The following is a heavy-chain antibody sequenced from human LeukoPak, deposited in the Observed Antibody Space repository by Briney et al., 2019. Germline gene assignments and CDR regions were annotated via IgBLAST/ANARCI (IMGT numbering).Heavy chain of an antibody. V-gene: IGHV4-59*12. J-gene: IGHJ5*02. CDR2: IYYSGST. Sequence: SETLSLTCTVSGGSISSYYWSWIRQPPGKGLEWIGYIYYSGSTNYNPSLKSRVTISVDTSKNQFSLKLSSVTAADTAVYYCASTKNYYGPFDPWGQGTLVTVSS. CDR3: ASTKNYYGPFDP. CDR1: GGSISSYY. D-gene: IGHD3-10*01.